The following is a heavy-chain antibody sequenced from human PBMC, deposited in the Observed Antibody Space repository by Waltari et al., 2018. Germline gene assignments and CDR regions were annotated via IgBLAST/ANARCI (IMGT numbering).Heavy chain of an antibody. V-gene: IGHV3-66*04. CDR1: AFTVSSDF. D-gene: IGHD4-17*01. CDR3: ARHDYGGY. J-gene: IGHJ4*02. CDR2: IQSDGTT. Sequence: EVHLVESGGGLVQPGGSLGLSCAASAFTVSSDFMSWVRQAPGKGLEWVSVIQSDGTTYYADSVKGRFTVSRDTSKNTVYLQMNSLRDEDTAVYYCARHDYGGYWGQGTLVTVSS.